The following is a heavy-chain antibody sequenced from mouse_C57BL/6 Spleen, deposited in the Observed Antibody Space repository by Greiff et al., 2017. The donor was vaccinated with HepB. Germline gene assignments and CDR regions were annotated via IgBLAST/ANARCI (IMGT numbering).Heavy chain of an antibody. D-gene: IGHD1-1*01. CDR2: IDPSDSYT. CDR1: GYTFTSYW. V-gene: IGHV1-69*01. CDR3: ARTGGSSFFYAMDY. J-gene: IGHJ4*01. Sequence: VQLQQSGAELVMPGASVKLSCKASGYTFTSYWMHWVKQRPGQGLDWIGEIDPSDSYTNYNQKFKGKSTLTVDKSSSTAYMQLSSLTSEDSAVYYCARTGGSSFFYAMDYWGQGTSVTVSS.